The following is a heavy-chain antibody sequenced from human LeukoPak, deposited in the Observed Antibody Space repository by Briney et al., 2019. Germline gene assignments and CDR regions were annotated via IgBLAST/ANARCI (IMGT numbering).Heavy chain of an antibody. D-gene: IGHD2-2*01. CDR2: INTYDGNT. V-gene: IGHV1-18*01. CDR3: ARANIVLEPASEYYFDY. CDR1: CYPFSNYG. Sequence: ASVKVSCKSSCYPFSNYGFSWVRQAPGQGLEWMGWINTYDGNTDYAQKVQGRVTMTTDTSTTTAYMELRSLRSDDTAVYYCARANIVLEPASEYYFDYWGLGTLVTVSS. J-gene: IGHJ4*02.